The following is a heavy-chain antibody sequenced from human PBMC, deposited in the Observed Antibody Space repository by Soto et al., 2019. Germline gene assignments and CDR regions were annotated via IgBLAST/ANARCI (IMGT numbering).Heavy chain of an antibody. CDR1: GFSFSTYG. CDR3: ASRMPAEGTGGVDY. Sequence: QVQLVESGGGVVQPGRPLRLSCAASGFSFSTYGMHWVRQAPGKGLEWVATIWYDGSNKYYTDSVKGRFTISRDNSKNTLYLHMNSLRDEDTAIYFFASRMPAEGTGGVDYCGQGTLVTVSP. V-gene: IGHV3-33*01. J-gene: IGHJ4*02. D-gene: IGHD1-1*01. CDR2: IWYDGSNK.